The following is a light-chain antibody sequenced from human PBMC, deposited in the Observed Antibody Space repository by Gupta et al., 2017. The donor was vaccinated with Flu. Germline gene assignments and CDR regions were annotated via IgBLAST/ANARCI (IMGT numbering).Light chain of an antibody. CDR2: KAS. J-gene: IGKJ1*01. CDR3: QQYKSYSPWT. V-gene: IGKV1-5*03. Sequence: DIQMTQSPSTLSASVGDRVTITCRASQSISSWLAWYQQKPWKAPKLLIYKASSLESGVPSRFSGSGSGIEFTLTISSRQPDDFATYYCQQYKSYSPWTFGQGTKVEIK. CDR1: QSISSW.